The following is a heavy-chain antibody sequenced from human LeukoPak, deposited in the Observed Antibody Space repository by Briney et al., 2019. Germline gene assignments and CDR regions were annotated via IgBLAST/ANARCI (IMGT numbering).Heavy chain of an antibody. Sequence: GRSLRLSCAASGFTFDDYAMHWVRQAPGKGLEWVSGISWNSGSIGYADSVKGRFTISRDNAKSSLYLQMNSLRAEDMALYYCAKGDNSSPACYMDVWGKGTTVTVSS. D-gene: IGHD6-13*01. CDR1: GFTFDDYA. V-gene: IGHV3-9*03. CDR3: AKGDNSSPACYMDV. J-gene: IGHJ6*03. CDR2: ISWNSGSI.